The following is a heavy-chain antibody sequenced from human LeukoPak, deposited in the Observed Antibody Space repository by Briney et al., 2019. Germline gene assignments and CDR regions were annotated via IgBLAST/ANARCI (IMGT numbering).Heavy chain of an antibody. CDR3: ARGCSGSTCYTGWYFDL. Sequence: GASVKVSCKASGYSFTSSEINWVRQAPGQGLEWMGWLNPNRGATGYAQKFQGRVTMTKNTSISTVYMELSSLTSDDTAVYYCARGCSGSTCYTGWYFDLWGRGTLITVSS. CDR1: GYSFTSSE. V-gene: IGHV1-8*01. D-gene: IGHD2-2*02. J-gene: IGHJ2*01. CDR2: LNPNRGAT.